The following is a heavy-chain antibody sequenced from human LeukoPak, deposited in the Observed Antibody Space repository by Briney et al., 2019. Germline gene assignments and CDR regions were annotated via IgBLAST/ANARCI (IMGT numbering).Heavy chain of an antibody. CDR2: IYYSGST. CDR3: ARGGVRGVNLSQNWFDP. J-gene: IGHJ5*02. CDR1: GGSISSYY. V-gene: IGHV4-59*12. D-gene: IGHD3-10*01. Sequence: SSETLSLTCTVSGGSISSYYWSWIRQPPGKGLEWIGYIYYSGSTNYNPSLKSRVTISVDTSKNQFSLKLSSVTAADTAVYYCARGGVRGVNLSQNWFDPWGQGTLVTVSS.